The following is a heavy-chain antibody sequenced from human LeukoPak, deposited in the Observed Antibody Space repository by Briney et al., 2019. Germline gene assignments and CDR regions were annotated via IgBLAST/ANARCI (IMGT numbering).Heavy chain of an antibody. D-gene: IGHD3-10*01. V-gene: IGHV3-7*01. CDR3: ARGFMVRGVHYYYYYYMDV. J-gene: IGHJ6*03. Sequence: GGSLRLSCAASGFTFSSYSMQWVRQTPGKGLEWVANIKQDGSEKYYVDSVKGRFTISRDNAKNSLYLQMNSLRAEDTAVYFCARGFMVRGVHYYYYYYMDVWGKGTTVTVSS. CDR2: IKQDGSEK. CDR1: GFTFSSYS.